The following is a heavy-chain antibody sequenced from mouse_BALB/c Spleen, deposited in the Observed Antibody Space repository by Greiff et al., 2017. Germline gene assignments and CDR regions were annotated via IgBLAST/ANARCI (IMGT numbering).Heavy chain of an antibody. CDR3: ASTTATAMDY. V-gene: IGHV5-4*02. CDR2: ISDGGSYT. CDR1: GFTFSDYY. D-gene: IGHD1-2*01. J-gene: IGHJ4*01. Sequence: EVKLMESGGGLVKPGGSLKLSCAASGFTFSDYYMYWVRQTPEKRLEWVATISDGGSYTYYPDSVKGRFTISRDNAKNNLYLQMSSLKSEDTAMYYCASTTATAMDYWGQGTSVTVSS.